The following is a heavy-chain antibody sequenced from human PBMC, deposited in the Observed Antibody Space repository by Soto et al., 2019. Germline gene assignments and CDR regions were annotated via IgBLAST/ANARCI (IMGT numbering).Heavy chain of an antibody. CDR3: ARDPGGLGVAIDAFDI. D-gene: IGHD3-10*01. J-gene: IGHJ3*02. V-gene: IGHV3-48*02. CDR1: GFTFSSYS. Sequence: ESGGGLVQPGGSLRLSCAASGFTFSSYSMNWVRQAPGKGLEWVSYISSSSSTIYYADSVKGRFTISRDNAKNSLYLQMNSLRDEDTAVYYCARDPGGLGVAIDAFDIWGQGTMVTVSS. CDR2: ISSSSSTI.